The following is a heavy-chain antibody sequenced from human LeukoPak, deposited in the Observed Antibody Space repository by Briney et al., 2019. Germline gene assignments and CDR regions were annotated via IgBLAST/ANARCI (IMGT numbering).Heavy chain of an antibody. D-gene: IGHD6-13*01. Sequence: PSETLSLTCAVYGGSFSGYYWNWIRQPPGKGLEWIGEINHSGSTNYNPSLKSRVTISVDTSKNQFSLKLSSVTAADTAVYYCARGGLGIAAAGTTQYYYYGMDVWGQGTTVTVSS. CDR2: INHSGST. V-gene: IGHV4-34*01. CDR1: GGSFSGYY. J-gene: IGHJ6*02. CDR3: ARGGLGIAAAGTTQYYYYGMDV.